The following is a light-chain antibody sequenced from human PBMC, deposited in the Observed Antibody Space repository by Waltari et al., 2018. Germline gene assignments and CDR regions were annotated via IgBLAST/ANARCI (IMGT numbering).Light chain of an antibody. Sequence: EIVLTQSPATLSLSPGERATLSCRASQSVNWDLAWYQQRPGHAPRLLIYETSSRATGIPARFSGSGSETDFTLTISSLEPEDSAVYYCQQRRNWPLTFGGGTKVEIK. CDR1: QSVNWD. J-gene: IGKJ4*02. CDR3: QQRRNWPLT. CDR2: ETS. V-gene: IGKV3-11*01.